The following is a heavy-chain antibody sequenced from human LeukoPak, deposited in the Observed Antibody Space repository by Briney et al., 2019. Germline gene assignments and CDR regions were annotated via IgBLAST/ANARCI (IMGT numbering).Heavy chain of an antibody. D-gene: IGHD3-16*01. J-gene: IGHJ6*02. CDR1: GFTFDDYA. Sequence: PGGSLRLSCAASGFTFDDYAMHWVRQAPGKGLEWVSGISWNSGSIGYADSVKGRFTISRDNAKNSLYLQMNSLRAEDTALYYCAKGASLRAHYYYGMDVWGQGTTVTVSS. CDR2: ISWNSGSI. CDR3: AKGASLRAHYYYGMDV. V-gene: IGHV3-9*01.